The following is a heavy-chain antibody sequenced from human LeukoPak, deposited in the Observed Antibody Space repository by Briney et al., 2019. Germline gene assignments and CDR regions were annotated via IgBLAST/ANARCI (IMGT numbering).Heavy chain of an antibody. Sequence: GGSLRLSCAASAFSFSKSALIWVRQAPGKGLEWVSATTANGGYTLYADAVKGRFTVSRDNSKNTLYLQINSLRPEDTAMYYCAKDPNGDYIGAFDFWGQGTMVTVSS. D-gene: IGHD4-17*01. J-gene: IGHJ3*01. V-gene: IGHV3-23*01. CDR1: AFSFSKSA. CDR3: AKDPNGDYIGAFDF. CDR2: TTANGGYT.